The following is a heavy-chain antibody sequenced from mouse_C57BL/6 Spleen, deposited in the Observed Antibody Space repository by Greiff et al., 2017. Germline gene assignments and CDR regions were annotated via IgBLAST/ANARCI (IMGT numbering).Heavy chain of an antibody. CDR1: GYTFTDYE. CDR2: IDPETGGT. V-gene: IGHV1-15*01. CDR3: TRVNDGYYPWYFDG. D-gene: IGHD2-3*01. Sequence: VKLQESGAELVRPGASVTLSCKASGYTFTDYEMHWVKQTPVHGLEWIGAIDPETGGTAYNQKFKGKAILTADKSSSTAYMELRSLTSEDSAVYYCTRVNDGYYPWYFDGWGTGTTVTVSS. J-gene: IGHJ1*03.